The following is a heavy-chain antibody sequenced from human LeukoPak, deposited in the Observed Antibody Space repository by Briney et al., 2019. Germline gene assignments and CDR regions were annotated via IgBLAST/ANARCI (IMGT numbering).Heavy chain of an antibody. Sequence: GGSLTLSCAASGFTFGSYWMSWVRQAPGKGLEWVANIKQDGSEKYYVDSVKRRFPISRDTAKHSLYMQMHSASAEDTCVYYCGSWWLLTGFDIWGQGTMVTVSS. V-gene: IGHV3-7*01. D-gene: IGHD2-21*02. CDR2: IKQDGSEK. CDR1: GFTFGSYW. J-gene: IGHJ3*02. CDR3: GSWWLLTGFDI.